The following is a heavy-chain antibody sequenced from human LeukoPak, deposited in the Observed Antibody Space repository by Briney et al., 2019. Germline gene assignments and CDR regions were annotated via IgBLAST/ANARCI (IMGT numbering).Heavy chain of an antibody. CDR1: GYTFTDYY. CDR3: AREGDVVADVNWFDP. J-gene: IGHJ5*02. CDR2: INPNSGGT. D-gene: IGHD2-2*01. V-gene: IGHV1-2*02. Sequence: ASVKVSCKASGYTFTDYYMHWLRQAPGQGLEWMGWINPNSGGTKCAQKFQGRVTMTRDTSISTMYMELSRLTSDDTAVYYCAREGDVVADVNWFDPWGQGTLVTVSS.